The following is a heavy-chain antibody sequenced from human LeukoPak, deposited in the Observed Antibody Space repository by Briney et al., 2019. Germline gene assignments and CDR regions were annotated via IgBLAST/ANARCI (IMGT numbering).Heavy chain of an antibody. CDR3: ARWRERPPLNDY. Sequence: ASVKVSCKASGYTFTSYDINWVRQATGQGLEWMGWISAYNGKTDYEQKLQGRVTMTTDTSTSTAYMEVRSLTSDDTAVYYCARWRERPPLNDYWGQGTLVTVSS. CDR1: GYTFTSYD. V-gene: IGHV1-18*01. D-gene: IGHD1-26*01. CDR2: ISAYNGKT. J-gene: IGHJ4*02.